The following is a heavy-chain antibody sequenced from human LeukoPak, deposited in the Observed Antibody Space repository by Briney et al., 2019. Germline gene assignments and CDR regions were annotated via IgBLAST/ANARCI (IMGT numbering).Heavy chain of an antibody. CDR3: ARYDSLSGLFDY. J-gene: IGHJ4*02. V-gene: IGHV4-4*07. CDR2: IYTSGST. D-gene: IGHD3-3*01. CDR1: GGSISSYY. Sequence: SETLSLTCTVSGGSISSYYWSWIRQPAGKGLEWIGRIYTSGSTNYNPSLRSRVTMSVDTSKNQFSLKLSSVTAADTAVYYCARYDSLSGLFDYWGQGTLVTVSS.